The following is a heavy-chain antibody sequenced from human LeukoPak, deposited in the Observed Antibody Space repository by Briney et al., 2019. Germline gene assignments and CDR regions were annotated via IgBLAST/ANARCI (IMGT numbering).Heavy chain of an antibody. CDR2: ISHSGST. D-gene: IGHD3-22*01. Sequence: PSETLSLTCTVYGGSFSASYWSWIRQPPGKGLEWIGEISHSGSTNYNPSLKSRVTISVDTSKNQFSLTLSSVTDADTAVYYCARHMIGLTYYYYGMDVWGQGTTVTVPS. J-gene: IGHJ6*02. CDR1: GGSFSASY. CDR3: ARHMIGLTYYYYGMDV. V-gene: IGHV4-34*01.